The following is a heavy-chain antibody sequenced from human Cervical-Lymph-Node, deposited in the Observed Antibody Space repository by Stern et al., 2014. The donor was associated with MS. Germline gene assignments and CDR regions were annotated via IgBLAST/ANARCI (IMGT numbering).Heavy chain of an antibody. CDR1: GYMFTSYY. J-gene: IGHJ4*02. CDR2: INPSGGNT. V-gene: IGHV1-46*01. D-gene: IGHD3-3*01. CDR3: ARARAIFDRRDLDS. Sequence: VQLVQSGAEVKKPGASVKVSCKASGYMFTSYYLHWVRQAPGEGLEWMGLINPSGGNTIHAQKFQGRVTMTRDKSTSTVYMEVSSLRFDDTAVYYCARARAIFDRRDLDSWGQGTLVTVSS.